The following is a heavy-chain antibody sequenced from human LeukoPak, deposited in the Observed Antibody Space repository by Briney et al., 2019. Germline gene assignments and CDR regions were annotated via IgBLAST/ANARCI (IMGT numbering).Heavy chain of an antibody. CDR2: IYPGDSDT. CDR3: ARLKSYYDFLTASAPFYY. Sequence: GESLKISCKGSGYSFNSYWIGWVRQMPGKGLEWMGIIYPGDSDTRYSPSFQGQVTISADKSISTAFLQWNSLKASDTAMDYCARLKSYYDFLTASAPFYYWGQETLVTVSS. J-gene: IGHJ4*02. D-gene: IGHD3-9*01. CDR1: GYSFNSYW. V-gene: IGHV5-51*01.